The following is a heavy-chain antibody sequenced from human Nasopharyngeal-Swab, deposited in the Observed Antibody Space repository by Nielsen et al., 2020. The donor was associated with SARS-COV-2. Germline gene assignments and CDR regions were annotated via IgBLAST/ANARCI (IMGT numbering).Heavy chain of an antibody. D-gene: IGHD2-21*02. CDR1: GFTFSSYA. CDR3: ARGGLLELGFCWYFDL. Sequence: GGSLRLSCAASGFTFSSYAMHWVRQAPGKGLEWVAVISYDGSNKYYADSVKGRFTISRDNSKNTLYLQMNSLRAEDTAVYYCARGGLLELGFCWYFDLWGRGTLVTVSS. J-gene: IGHJ2*01. V-gene: IGHV3-30-3*01. CDR2: ISYDGSNK.